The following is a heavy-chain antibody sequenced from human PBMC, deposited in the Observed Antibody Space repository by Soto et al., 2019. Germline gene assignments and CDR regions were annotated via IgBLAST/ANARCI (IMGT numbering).Heavy chain of an antibody. D-gene: IGHD3-22*01. CDR3: ARDSSGRHDY. V-gene: IGHV4-61*01. J-gene: IGHJ4*02. CDR2: IYHGGAT. CDR1: GGSLNSSNHY. Sequence: SETLDLTCPVSGGSLNSSNHYWGGVRQPPGKGLEWIGYIYHGGATTYNASLKSRVTISVDTSKNQFFLKVNSVTAADTAVYFCARDSSGRHDYWGQGTPVTVSS.